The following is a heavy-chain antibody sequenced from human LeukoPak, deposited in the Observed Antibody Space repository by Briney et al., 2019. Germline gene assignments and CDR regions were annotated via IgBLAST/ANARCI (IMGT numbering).Heavy chain of an antibody. J-gene: IGHJ4*02. CDR1: GYTFTSYG. D-gene: IGHD3-22*01. CDR2: ISGYNGNT. CDR3: ARAPFYYDSSGYPL. V-gene: IGHV1-18*01. Sequence: ASVKVSCKASGYTFTSYGISWVRQAPGKGLEWMGWISGYNGNTNYAQKLQGRVTMTTDTSTSTAYMELRSLRSDDTAVYYCARAPFYYDSSGYPLWGQGTLVTVSS.